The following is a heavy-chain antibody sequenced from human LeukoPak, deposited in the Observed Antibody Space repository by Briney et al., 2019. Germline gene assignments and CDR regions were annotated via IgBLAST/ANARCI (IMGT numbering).Heavy chain of an antibody. Sequence: GGSLRLSCAASGFTFSNKAMSWIRQAPGKGLEWVSVIYSDGTSYYADSVKARFSISRDNSKNTLYLQMNSLRVEDTAMYYCTKTGGPWDWGQGTLVTVSS. CDR1: GFTFSNKA. CDR3: TKTGGPWD. V-gene: IGHV3-53*01. J-gene: IGHJ4*02. CDR2: IYSDGTS. D-gene: IGHD7-27*01.